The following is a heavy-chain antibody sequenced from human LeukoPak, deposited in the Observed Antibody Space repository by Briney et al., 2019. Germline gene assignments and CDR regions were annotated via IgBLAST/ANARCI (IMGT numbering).Heavy chain of an antibody. V-gene: IGHV3-23*01. CDR2: ISGSGGST. CDR3: ARGLSLDY. J-gene: IGHJ4*02. Sequence: PGGSLRLSCAASGLTFSSYGMGSVRQAPGKGLEWVSAISGSGGSTYYADSVKGRFTISRDNAKNSLYLQMNSLRAEDTAVYYCARGLSLDYWGQGTLVTVSS. CDR1: GLTFSSYG.